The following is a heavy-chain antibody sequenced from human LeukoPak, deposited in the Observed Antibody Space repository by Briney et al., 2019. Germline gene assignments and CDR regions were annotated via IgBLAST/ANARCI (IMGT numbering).Heavy chain of an antibody. J-gene: IGHJ4*02. CDR2: IYSGGST. Sequence: AGGSLRLSCAASGFTVSSNYMSWVRQAPGKGLEWDSVIYSGGSTYYADSVKGRFTISRDNSKNTLYLQMNSLRAEDTAVYYCARAAEQWLLTFDYWGQGTLVTVSS. CDR1: GFTVSSNY. CDR3: ARAAEQWLLTFDY. D-gene: IGHD6-19*01. V-gene: IGHV3-53*01.